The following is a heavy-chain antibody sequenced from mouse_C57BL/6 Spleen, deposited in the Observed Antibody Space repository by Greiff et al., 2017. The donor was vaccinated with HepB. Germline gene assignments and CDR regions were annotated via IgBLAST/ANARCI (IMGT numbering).Heavy chain of an antibody. J-gene: IGHJ4*01. D-gene: IGHD2-3*01. CDR2: IHPNSGST. Sequence: VQLQQPGAELVKPGASVKLSCKASGYTFTSYWMHWVKQRPGQGLEWIGMIHPNSGSTNYNEKFKSKATLTVDKSSSTAYMQLSSLTSEDSAVYYCARGGLLEGAMDYWGQGTSVTVSS. CDR1: GYTFTSYW. V-gene: IGHV1-64*01. CDR3: ARGGLLEGAMDY.